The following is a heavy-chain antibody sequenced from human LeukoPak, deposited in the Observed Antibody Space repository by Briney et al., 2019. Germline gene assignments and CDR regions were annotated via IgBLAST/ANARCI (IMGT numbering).Heavy chain of an antibody. J-gene: IGHJ6*03. CDR2: INPNSGGT. V-gene: IGHV1-2*02. CDR1: GYTFTGYY. Sequence: ASVKVSCKASGYTFTGYYMHWVRQAPGQGLEWMGWINPNSGGTNYAQKFQGRVTMTRDMSTSTVYMELSSLRSEDTAVYYCARDEGYSSGWHTFNRMDVWGKGTTVTVSS. D-gene: IGHD6-19*01. CDR3: ARDEGYSSGWHTFNRMDV.